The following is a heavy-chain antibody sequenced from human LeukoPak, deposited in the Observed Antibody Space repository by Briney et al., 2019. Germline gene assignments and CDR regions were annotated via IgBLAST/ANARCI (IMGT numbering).Heavy chain of an antibody. CDR1: VYTLTELS. V-gene: IGHV1-24*01. J-gene: IGHJ3*01. CDR2: FDPEDGET. D-gene: IGHD3-10*01. Sequence: AASVKVSCKVSVYTLTELSMHWVRQAPGKGLEWMGGFDPEDGETIYAQKFQGRVTMTEDTSTDTAYMELSSVRSEDTAVYYCATDWGSYYYGSGKDWGQGTMVTVSS. CDR3: ATDWGSYYYGSGKD.